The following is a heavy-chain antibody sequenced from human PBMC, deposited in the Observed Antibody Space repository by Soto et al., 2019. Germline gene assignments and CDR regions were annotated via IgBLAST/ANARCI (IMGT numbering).Heavy chain of an antibody. V-gene: IGHV1-69*13. J-gene: IGHJ6*02. D-gene: IGHD6-13*01. CDR2: IIPIFGTA. CDR3: ARDKRGSSSYYYYYGMDV. Sequence: GASVKVSCKASGGTFSSYAISWVRQAPGQGLEWMGGIIPIFGTANYAQKFQGRVTITADESTSTAYMELSSLRSEDTAVYYCARDKRGSSSYYYYYGMDVWGQGTTVTVSS. CDR1: GGTFSSYA.